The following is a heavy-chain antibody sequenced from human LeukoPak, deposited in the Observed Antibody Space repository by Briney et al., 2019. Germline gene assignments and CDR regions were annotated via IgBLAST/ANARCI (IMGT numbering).Heavy chain of an antibody. CDR3: ARLYGGNSVDWFDP. CDR1: GYTFTSYG. Sequence: ASVKVSCKASGYTFTSYGISRVRQAPGQGLEWMGWISAYNGNTNYAQKLQGRVTMTTDTSTSTAYMELRSLRSDDTAVYYCARLYGGNSVDWFDPWGQGTLVTVSS. J-gene: IGHJ5*02. D-gene: IGHD4-23*01. V-gene: IGHV1-18*01. CDR2: ISAYNGNT.